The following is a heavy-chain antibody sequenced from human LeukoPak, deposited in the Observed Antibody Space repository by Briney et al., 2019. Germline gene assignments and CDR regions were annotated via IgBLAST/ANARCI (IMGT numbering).Heavy chain of an antibody. CDR3: ARRSWRYCSSTSCYGGYYGMDV. CDR2: ISSSGSTI. J-gene: IGHJ6*02. Sequence: GGSLRLSFAPSGFTFSSYEMNWVRPAAGRGREWVSYISSSGSTIYYEGSVKGRFTISRDNAKNSLYLQMNSLRAEDTAVYYCARRSWRYCSSTSCYGGYYGMDVWGQGTTVTVSS. CDR1: GFTFSSYE. D-gene: IGHD2-2*01. V-gene: IGHV3-48*03.